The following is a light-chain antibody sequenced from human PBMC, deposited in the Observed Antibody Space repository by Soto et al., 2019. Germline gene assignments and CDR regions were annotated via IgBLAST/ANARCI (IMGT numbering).Light chain of an antibody. CDR1: QSVLHSTDNKNY. J-gene: IGKJ5*01. CDR3: QQFYFFPIT. V-gene: IGKV4-1*01. Sequence: DIVMTQSPDSLSVSLGERATINCKSSQSVLHSTDNKNYLAWYQQKPGQPPNLLISWASTRESGVPDRFSGSGSGTDFSITINSLQAEDVAVYYCQQFYFFPITFGQGTRLEIK. CDR2: WAS.